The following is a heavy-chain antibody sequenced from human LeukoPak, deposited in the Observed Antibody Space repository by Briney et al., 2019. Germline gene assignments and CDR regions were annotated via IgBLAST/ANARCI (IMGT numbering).Heavy chain of an antibody. CDR1: GFTFSSYS. J-gene: IGHJ4*02. CDR3: ARVLRGYALDY. D-gene: IGHD5-12*01. Sequence: GGSLRLSCAASGFTFSSYSMSWVRQAPGKGLEWVSSISSSSSYIYYADSVKGRFTISRDNAKNSLYLQMNSLRAEDTAVYYCARVLRGYALDYWGQGTLVTVSS. V-gene: IGHV3-21*01. CDR2: ISSSSSYI.